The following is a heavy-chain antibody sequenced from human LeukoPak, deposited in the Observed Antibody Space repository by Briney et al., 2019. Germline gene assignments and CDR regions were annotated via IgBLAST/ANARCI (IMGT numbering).Heavy chain of an antibody. CDR2: IIPILGIA. CDR3: ARSSDYYDSSGPDY. J-gene: IGHJ4*02. CDR1: GXXFXSXA. D-gene: IGHD3-22*01. Sequence: SVKVSCKASGXXFXSXAXSXVXXAXXXXXXXXXRIIPILGIANYAQKFQGRVTITADKSTSTAYMELSSLRSEDTAVYYCARSSDYYDSSGPDYWGQGTLVTVSS. V-gene: IGHV1-69*04.